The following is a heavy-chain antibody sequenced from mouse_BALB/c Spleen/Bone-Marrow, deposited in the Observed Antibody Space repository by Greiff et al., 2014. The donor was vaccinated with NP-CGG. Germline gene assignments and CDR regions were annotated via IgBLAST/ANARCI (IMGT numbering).Heavy chain of an antibody. CDR3: AREISYFDY. V-gene: IGHV3-2*02. CDR2: ISNSGST. J-gene: IGHJ2*01. D-gene: IGHD2-4*01. CDR1: GFSFTSYFV. Sequence: VQLQQSGPGLVKPSPSLSLTCTVSGFSFTSYFVRWFIRQLRGDQKGWGGIISNSGSTSYNPSLTSRISITRDTSKKKFFLQLNYVTTEYTAAYCCAREISYFDYWGQGTTLTVSS.